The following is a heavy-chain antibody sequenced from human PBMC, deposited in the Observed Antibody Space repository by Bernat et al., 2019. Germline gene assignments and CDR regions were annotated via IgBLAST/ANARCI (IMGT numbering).Heavy chain of an antibody. D-gene: IGHD6-13*01. J-gene: IGHJ4*02. CDR2: ISYDGSNK. CDR1: GFTFSSYA. CDR3: ARGPTAAGTYFDY. Sequence: QVQLVESGGGVVQPGRSLRLSCAASGFTFSSYAMHWVRQAPGKGLEWVAVISYDGSNKYYADSVKGRFTISRDNSKNTLYLQMNSLRAEDTAVYYCARGPTAAGTYFDYRGQGTLVTVSS. V-gene: IGHV3-30-3*01.